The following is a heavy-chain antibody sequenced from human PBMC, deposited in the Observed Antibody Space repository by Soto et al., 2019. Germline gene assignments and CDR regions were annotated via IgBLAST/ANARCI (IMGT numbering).Heavy chain of an antibody. CDR1: GFSLSTSGVG. V-gene: IGHV2-5*02. CDR2: IYWDGDK. Sequence: QITLKESGPTLVKPTQTLTLTCTFSGFSLSTSGVGVGWIRQPPGKALEWLALIYWDGDKRYTPSLKSRLTVNNDTSKNEVVLTMTKVGPVGIATYYWEQRVVGSGSITRASGVWGQGTMVTVS. J-gene: IGHJ3*01. D-gene: IGHD1-26*01. CDR3: EQRVVGSGSITRASGV.